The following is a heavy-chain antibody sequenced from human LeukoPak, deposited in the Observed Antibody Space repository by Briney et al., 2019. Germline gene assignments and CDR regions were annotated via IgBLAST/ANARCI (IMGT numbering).Heavy chain of an antibody. CDR3: AKDQEMRGYCSGGSCYHIDY. D-gene: IGHD2-15*01. J-gene: IGHJ4*02. CDR1: GFTFTTYA. CDR2: ITGSGGST. V-gene: IGHV3-23*01. Sequence: PGGSLRLSCGASGFTFTTYAMTWVRQAPGKGLEWVSSITGSGGSTYYGDSVKGRFTISRDNSKNTLYLQMNSLRAEDTAVYYCAKDQEMRGYCSGGSCYHIDYWGQGTLVTVSS.